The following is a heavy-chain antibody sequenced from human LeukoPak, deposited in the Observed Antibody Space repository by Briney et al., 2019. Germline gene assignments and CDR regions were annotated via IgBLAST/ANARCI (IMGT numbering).Heavy chain of an antibody. CDR2: ISGNGGST. D-gene: IGHD3-10*01. CDR3: AKRRADYYGSGRGLNYFDY. CDR1: GFTFTSYA. V-gene: IGHV3-23*01. Sequence: GGSLRLSCAAAGFTFTSYAMSWVRQAPGKGLEWVSAISGNGGSTYYADSGKGRFTISRDNSKNTLYLQMNSLRAEDTAIYYCAKRRADYYGSGRGLNYFDYWGQGTLVTVSS. J-gene: IGHJ4*02.